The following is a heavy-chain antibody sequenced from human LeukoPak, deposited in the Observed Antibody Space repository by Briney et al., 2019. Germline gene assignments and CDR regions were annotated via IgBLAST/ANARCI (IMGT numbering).Heavy chain of an antibody. CDR1: GYTFTNYY. Sequence: GASVKVSCKASGYTFTNYYIYWVRQAPGQGLEWMGIINPSGGRTDYVQNFQGRVTTTRDTSTSTAYMELSSLRSEDTAVYFCARTRGYSAYDYFDYWGQGTLVTVSS. CDR3: ARTRGYSAYDYFDY. J-gene: IGHJ4*02. CDR2: INPSGGRT. V-gene: IGHV1-46*01. D-gene: IGHD5-12*01.